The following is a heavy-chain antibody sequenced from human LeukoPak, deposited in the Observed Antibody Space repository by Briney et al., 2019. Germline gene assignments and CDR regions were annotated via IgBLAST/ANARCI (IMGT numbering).Heavy chain of an antibody. CDR2: IYHSGST. V-gene: IGHV4-38-2*01. J-gene: IGHJ4*02. Sequence: SETLSLTGAVSGYSISSAYYWGWIRQAPGKGLEWIGSIYHSGSTYHDPSLKSRVTKPLDTSKHQFSLTLSSVTAADTAVYSCARRLYGGRDAFDYWGQGTLVTVSS. CDR3: ARRLYGGRDAFDY. D-gene: IGHD4-17*01. CDR1: GYSISSAYY.